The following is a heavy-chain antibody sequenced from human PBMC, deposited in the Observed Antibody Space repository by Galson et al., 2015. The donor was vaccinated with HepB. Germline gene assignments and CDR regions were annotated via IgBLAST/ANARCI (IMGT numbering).Heavy chain of an antibody. D-gene: IGHD3-16*01. CDR3: VKEGSWFGGDWFDP. V-gene: IGHV3-23*01. J-gene: IGHJ5*02. Sequence: LRLSCAGSGFIFRHHAMAWIRQAPGKGLEWVSGINGRGSTRSYSDAVKGRFSTSRDNSKDTVFLQMDNLRAEDTAVYYCVKEGSWFGGDWFDPWGQGALVTVSP. CDR1: GFIFRHHA. CDR2: INGRGSTR.